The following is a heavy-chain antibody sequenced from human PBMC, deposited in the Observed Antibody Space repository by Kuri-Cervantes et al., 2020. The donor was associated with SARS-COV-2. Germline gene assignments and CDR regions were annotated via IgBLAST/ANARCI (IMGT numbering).Heavy chain of an antibody. CDR1: GGSISSYY. Sequence: SETLSLTCTVSGGSISSYYWSWIRQPPGKGLEWIGYIYYSGSTNYNPSLKSRVTISVDTSKNQFSLKLSSVTAADTAVYYCARTTLAGPSHFDYWGQGILVTVSS. V-gene: IGHV4-59*08. J-gene: IGHJ4*02. CDR3: ARTTLAGPSHFDY. CDR2: IYYSGST. D-gene: IGHD6-13*01.